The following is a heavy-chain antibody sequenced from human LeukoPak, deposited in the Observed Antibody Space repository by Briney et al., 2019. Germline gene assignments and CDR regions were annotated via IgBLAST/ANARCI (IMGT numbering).Heavy chain of an antibody. Sequence: SETLSLTCTVSGGSISSSSYYWGWIRQPPGKGLEWIGSIYYSGSTYYNPSLKSRVTISVDTSKNQLSLKLSSVTAADTAVYYCVRGLSPDARPGVASDIWGQGTMVTVSS. CDR1: GGSISSSSYY. CDR2: IYYSGST. D-gene: IGHD6-6*01. CDR3: VRGLSPDARPGVASDI. V-gene: IGHV4-39*01. J-gene: IGHJ3*02.